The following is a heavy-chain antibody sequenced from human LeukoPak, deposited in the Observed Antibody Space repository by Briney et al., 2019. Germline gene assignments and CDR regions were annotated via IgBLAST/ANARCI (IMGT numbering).Heavy chain of an antibody. J-gene: IGHJ4*02. V-gene: IGHV1-2*02. CDR1: GYTFTGYY. CDR2: INPNSGGT. D-gene: IGHD3-3*01. CDR3: ARITYYDFWSGYYDGSYFDY. Sequence: ASVKVSCKASGYTFTGYYMHWVRQAPGQGLEWMGWINPNSGGTNYAQKFQGRVTMTRNTSISTAYMELSSLRSEDTAVYYCARITYYDFWSGYYDGSYFDYWGQGTLVTVSS.